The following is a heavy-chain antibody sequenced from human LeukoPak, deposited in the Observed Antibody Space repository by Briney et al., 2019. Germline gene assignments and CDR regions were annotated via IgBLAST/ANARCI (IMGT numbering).Heavy chain of an antibody. J-gene: IGHJ4*02. V-gene: IGHV3-30*18. D-gene: IGHD6-6*01. Sequence: PGRSLRLSCAASGFTFSSYGMHWVRQAPGKGLEWVAVISYDGSDKYYADSVKGRFTISRDNSKNTLYLQMNSLRAEDTAVYYCAKEKRKGSSSTPVDYWGQGTLVTVSS. CDR3: AKEKRKGSSSTPVDY. CDR2: ISYDGSDK. CDR1: GFTFSSYG.